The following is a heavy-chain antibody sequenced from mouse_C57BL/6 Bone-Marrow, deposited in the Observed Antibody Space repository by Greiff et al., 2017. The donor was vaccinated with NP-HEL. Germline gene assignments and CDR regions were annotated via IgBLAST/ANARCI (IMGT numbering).Heavy chain of an antibody. D-gene: IGHD4-1*01. CDR2: ISSGSSTI. CDR3: ARNWDGYWYFDV. J-gene: IGHJ1*03. Sequence: EVKLMESGGGLVKPGGSLKLSCAASGFTFSDYGMHWVRQAPEKGLEWVAYISSGSSTIYYADTVKGRFTISRDNAKNTLFLQMTSLRSEDTAMYYCARNWDGYWYFDVWGTGTTVTVSS. CDR1: GFTFSDYG. V-gene: IGHV5-17*01.